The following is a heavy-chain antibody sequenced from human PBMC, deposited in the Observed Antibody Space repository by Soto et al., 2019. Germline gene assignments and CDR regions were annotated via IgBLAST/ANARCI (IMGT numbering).Heavy chain of an antibody. CDR1: GGTFNTYT. D-gene: IGHD2-21*01. CDR2: LIPILDMA. V-gene: IGHV1-69*02. CDR3: AITYCRDNSCPRDFDF. J-gene: IGHJ4*02. Sequence: QVQLVQSGAEVKKPESSVKVSCKPAGGTFNTYTANWVRLAPGHGLEWMGRLIPILDMANYAQKFQDRVKIAADRSTFTAYMELNSLTSDDTAVYYCAITYCRDNSCPRDFDFWGPGTRVTVSS.